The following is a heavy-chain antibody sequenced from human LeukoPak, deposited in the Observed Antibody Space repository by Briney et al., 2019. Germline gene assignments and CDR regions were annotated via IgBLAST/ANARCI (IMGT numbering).Heavy chain of an antibody. CDR3: VRDFAVKVAAYNWFDP. V-gene: IGHV3-74*01. CDR2: INNDGSRT. Sequence: PGGSLRLSCAASGLTFSSHWMHWVRQTPGKGLVWVSRINNDGSRTDYADSVKGRFTISRDNAKNTLYLEMNSLRAEDTAVYYCVRDFAVKVAAYNWFDPWGQGTLVTVSS. CDR1: GLTFSSHW. D-gene: IGHD6-19*01. J-gene: IGHJ5*02.